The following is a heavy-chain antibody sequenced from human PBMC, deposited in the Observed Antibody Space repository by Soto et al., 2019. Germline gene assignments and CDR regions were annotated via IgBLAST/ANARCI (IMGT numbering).Heavy chain of an antibody. D-gene: IGHD6-19*01. CDR3: VRDRALDSSGHWFDS. CDR1: GGSFSGYY. J-gene: IGHJ5*01. V-gene: IGHV4-34*09. CDR2: IYHIGSP. Sequence: SETLSLTCAVYGGSFSGYYWTWIRQLPGKGLEWIGYIYHIGSPSYNPSLKSRLSMSLDTSKNQFSLNLTSVTAADTAIYYCVRDRALDSSGHWFDSWGQGTLVTVSS.